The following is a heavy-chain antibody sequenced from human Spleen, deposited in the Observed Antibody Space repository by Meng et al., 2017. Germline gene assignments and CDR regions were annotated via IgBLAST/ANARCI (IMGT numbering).Heavy chain of an antibody. Sequence: QLQLQEWGRRLVKPSENLYFTCAVYGGSIRSNSYYWGWIRQPPGKGLEWIGSIYYSGSTYYNPSLKSRVTISVDTSKNQFSLKLTSVTAADTAIYFCARGRDAYNYYWYFDVWGRGTLVTVSS. CDR3: ARGRDAYNYYWYFDV. D-gene: IGHD5-24*01. J-gene: IGHJ2*01. V-gene: IGHV4-39*07. CDR2: IYYSGST. CDR1: GGSIRSNSYY.